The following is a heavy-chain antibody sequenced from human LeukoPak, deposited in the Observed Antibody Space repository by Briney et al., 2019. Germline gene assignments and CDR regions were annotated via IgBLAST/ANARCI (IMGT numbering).Heavy chain of an antibody. J-gene: IGHJ4*02. CDR1: GYTFTSYY. V-gene: IGHV1-46*01. D-gene: IGHD3-22*01. CDR3: ARPYYYDSSGYLNYFDY. Sequence: ASVKVSCKASGYTFTSYYMHWVRQAPGQGLEWMGIINPSGGSTSYAQKFQGRVTMTRDTSTSTVYMELSSLRSEDTAVYYCARPYYYDSSGYLNYFDYWGQGTLVTVSS. CDR2: INPSGGST.